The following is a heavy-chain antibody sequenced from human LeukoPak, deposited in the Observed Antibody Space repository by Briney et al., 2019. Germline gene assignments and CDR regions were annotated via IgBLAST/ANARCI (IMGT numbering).Heavy chain of an antibody. Sequence: GGSLRLSCEGSGFTFRNYSMSWARQAPGKGLEWVATISHDGTAETYGDSVQGRSTISRDNAQNSVYLQVNSLRAEDTAVYYCASSFTPNYYDIWGQGILVTVSS. CDR3: ASSFTPNYYDI. J-gene: IGHJ4*02. V-gene: IGHV3-7*01. CDR2: ISHDGTAE. D-gene: IGHD2-15*01. CDR1: GFTFRNYS.